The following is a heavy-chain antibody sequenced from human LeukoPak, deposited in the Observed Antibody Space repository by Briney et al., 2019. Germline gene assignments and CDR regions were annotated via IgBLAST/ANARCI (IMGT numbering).Heavy chain of an antibody. CDR1: GGSINSTTFY. D-gene: IGHD6-13*01. CDR3: GSGRQQLDF. V-gene: IGHV4-39*01. Sequence: SETLSLTCTVSGGSINSTTFYWGWIRQPPGKGLEWIGSIYYSGSTYYNPSLKSRITISVDTSKNQFSLKLRSVTAADTAVYYCGSGRQQLDFWGQGTLVTVS. CDR2: IYYSGST. J-gene: IGHJ4*02.